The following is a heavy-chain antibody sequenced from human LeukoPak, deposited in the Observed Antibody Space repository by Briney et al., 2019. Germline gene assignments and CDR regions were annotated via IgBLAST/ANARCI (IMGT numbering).Heavy chain of an antibody. V-gene: IGHV3-23*01. Sequence: GGSLRLSCAASGFTFSSYAVTWVRQAPGKGLEWVSAISGGGGTTYYADSVKGRFTISRDNSKNTLYLQMNSLRAEDTAVYYCAKAGYSSGWYFEGSLNWFDPWGRGTLVTVSS. D-gene: IGHD6-19*01. CDR1: GFTFSSYA. J-gene: IGHJ5*02. CDR3: AKAGYSSGWYFEGSLNWFDP. CDR2: ISGGGGTT.